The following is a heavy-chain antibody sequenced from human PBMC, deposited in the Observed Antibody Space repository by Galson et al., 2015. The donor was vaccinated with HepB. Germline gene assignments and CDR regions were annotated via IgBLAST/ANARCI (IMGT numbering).Heavy chain of an antibody. Sequence: SVKVSCKASGYTFTGYYMHWVRQAPGQGLEWMGWINPNSGGTNYAQEFQGRVTMTRDTSISTAYMELSRLRSDDTAVYYCARAYYDSSAIDAFDIWGQETMVTVSS. D-gene: IGHD3-22*01. J-gene: IGHJ3*02. CDR1: GYTFTGYY. V-gene: IGHV1-2*02. CDR3: ARAYYDSSAIDAFDI. CDR2: INPNSGGT.